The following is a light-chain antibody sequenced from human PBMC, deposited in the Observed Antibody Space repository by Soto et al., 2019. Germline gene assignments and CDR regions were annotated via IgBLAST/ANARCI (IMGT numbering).Light chain of an antibody. J-gene: IGKJ5*01. Sequence: DIQLTQSPSLLSTSVGDRVTITCRASQGMRSYLAWYQQKPGKAPKLLIYEASTLQSGVPSRFSGSGSGTEFTLTISSLQPDYFATYYCQHRSTYPVTFGQGTRLEI. CDR3: QHRSTYPVT. CDR1: QGMRSY. V-gene: IGKV1-9*01. CDR2: EAS.